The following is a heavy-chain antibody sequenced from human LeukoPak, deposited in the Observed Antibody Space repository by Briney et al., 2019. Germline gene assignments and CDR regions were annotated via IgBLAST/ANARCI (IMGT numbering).Heavy chain of an antibody. Sequence: PSETLSLTCTVSGGSISSSSYYWGWIRQPPGKGLEWIGSIYYSGSTYYNPSLKSRVTISVDTPKNQFPLKLSSVTAADTAVYYCARGEGLMVYAIGLAFDYWGQGTLVTVSS. D-gene: IGHD2-8*01. CDR2: IYYSGST. J-gene: IGHJ4*02. CDR3: ARGEGLMVYAIGLAFDY. CDR1: GGSISSSSYY. V-gene: IGHV4-39*01.